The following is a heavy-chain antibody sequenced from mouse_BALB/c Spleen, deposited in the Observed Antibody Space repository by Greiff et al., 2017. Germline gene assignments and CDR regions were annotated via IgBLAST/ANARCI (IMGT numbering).Heavy chain of an antibody. J-gene: IGHJ1*01. V-gene: IGHV1-80*01. CDR1: GYAFSSYW. Sequence: QVQLQQSGAELVRPGSSVKISCKASGYAFSSYWMNWVKQRPGQGLEWIRQIYPGDGDTNYNGKFKGKATLTADKSSSTAYMQLSSLTSEDSAVYFCAITMITTGYFDVWGAGTTVTVSS. CDR2: IYPGDGDT. CDR3: AITMITTGYFDV. D-gene: IGHD2-4*01.